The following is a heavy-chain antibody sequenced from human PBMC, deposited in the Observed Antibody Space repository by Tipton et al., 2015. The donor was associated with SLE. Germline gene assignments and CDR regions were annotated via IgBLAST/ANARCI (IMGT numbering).Heavy chain of an antibody. CDR2: ISHSGGTNYST. D-gene: IGHD5-24*01. CDR3: VRLELPATKADY. J-gene: IGHJ4*02. CDR1: GGSFSGYY. V-gene: IGHV4-34*10. Sequence: TLSLTCAVYGGSFSGYYWSWFRQPPGKGLEWIGEISHSGGTNYSTNYNPSLKSRLTLSIDTSKNQFSLKLSSVTAADTAVYYCVRLELPATKADYWGPGTLVTVSS.